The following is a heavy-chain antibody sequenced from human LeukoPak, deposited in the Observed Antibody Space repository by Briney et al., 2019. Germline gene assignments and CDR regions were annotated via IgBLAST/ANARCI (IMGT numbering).Heavy chain of an antibody. CDR2: ISSSGTSM. CDR3: AKAVLPSYSSGWYGVGYYFDY. CDR1: GFIFSGYS. V-gene: IGHV3-48*01. Sequence: PGGSLRLSCAASGFIFSGYSMNWVRQAPGKGLEWISYISSSGTSMYYADSVKGRFTISRDNSKNTLYLQMNSLRAEDTAVYYCAKAVLPSYSSGWYGVGYYFDYWGQGTLVTVSS. D-gene: IGHD6-19*01. J-gene: IGHJ4*02.